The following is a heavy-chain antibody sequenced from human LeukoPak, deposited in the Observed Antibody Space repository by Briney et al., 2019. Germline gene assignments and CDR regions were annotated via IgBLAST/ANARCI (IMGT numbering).Heavy chain of an antibody. CDR3: ARDFGGLRDY. D-gene: IGHD3-10*01. J-gene: IGHJ4*02. CDR2: IYYSGST. CDR1: GGSISSYY. Sequence: SETLSLTCTVSGGSISSYYWSWIRQPPGKRLEWIGYIYYSGSTNYNPSLKSRVTISVDTSKNQFSLKLSSVTAADTAVYYCARDFGGLRDYWGQGTLVTVSS. V-gene: IGHV4-59*01.